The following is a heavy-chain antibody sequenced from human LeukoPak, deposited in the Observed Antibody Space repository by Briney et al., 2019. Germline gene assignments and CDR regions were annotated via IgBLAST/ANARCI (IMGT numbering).Heavy chain of an antibody. CDR3: TAPHYYDSSGYYHYDY. J-gene: IGHJ4*02. CDR2: IRSKANSYAT. D-gene: IGHD3-22*01. CDR1: GFTFSGSA. Sequence: GGSLRLSCAASGFTFSGSAMHWVRQASGKGLEWVGRIRSKANSYATAYAASVKGRFTISRDGSKNTAYLQMSSLKTEDTAVYYCTAPHYYDSSGYYHYDYWGQGTLVTVSS. V-gene: IGHV3-73*01.